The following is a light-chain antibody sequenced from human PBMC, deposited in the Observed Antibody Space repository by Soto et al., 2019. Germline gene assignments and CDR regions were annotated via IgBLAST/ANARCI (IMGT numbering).Light chain of an antibody. Sequence: QSVLTQSSSASASLGSSVKLTCTLSSGHSSYIIAWHQQQPGKAPRYLMKLEGSGSYNKGSRVPDRFSGCSSGADRYLTISSLQLEDEADYYCETWDSNSWVFGGGTKLTVL. V-gene: IGLV4-60*02. J-gene: IGLJ3*02. CDR3: ETWDSNSWV. CDR1: SGHSSYI. CDR2: LEGSGSY.